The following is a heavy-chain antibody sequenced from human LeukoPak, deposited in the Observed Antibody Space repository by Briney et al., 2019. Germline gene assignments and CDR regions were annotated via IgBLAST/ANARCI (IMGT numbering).Heavy chain of an antibody. D-gene: IGHD2-2*01. Sequence: PSETLSLTCTVSGGSVSSGSYYWSWIRQPPRKGLEWIGYIYYSGSTNYNPSLKSRVTISVDTSKNQFSLKLSSVTAADTAVYYCARGIRGVPAAKNWFDPWGQGTLVTVSS. CDR2: IYYSGST. CDR3: ARGIRGVPAAKNWFDP. J-gene: IGHJ5*02. CDR1: GGSVSSGSYY. V-gene: IGHV4-61*01.